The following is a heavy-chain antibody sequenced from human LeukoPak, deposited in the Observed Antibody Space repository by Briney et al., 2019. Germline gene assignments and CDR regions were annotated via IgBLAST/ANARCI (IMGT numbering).Heavy chain of an antibody. Sequence: PGGSLRLSCAASGFTVSSNYMSWVRQAPGKGLEWVSFISSSSSYIYYADSVRGRFTISRDNAKNSLYLQMNSLRVEDTGVYYCARDSESSYGMDVWGQGTTVTVSS. CDR3: ARDSESSYGMDV. D-gene: IGHD3-10*01. J-gene: IGHJ6*02. V-gene: IGHV3-21*01. CDR2: ISSSSSYI. CDR1: GFTVSSNY.